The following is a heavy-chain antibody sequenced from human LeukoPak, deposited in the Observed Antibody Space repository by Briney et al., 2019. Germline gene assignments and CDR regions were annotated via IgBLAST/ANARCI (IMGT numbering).Heavy chain of an antibody. D-gene: IGHD3-10*01. Sequence: SETLPLPRPVASGSLGNFYWNWIRQPAGKGLEWIGRISTSGTTNYHPSLKSGFTLSLDTPKNQFSLNLRSVTAADTAIYFCARRHPYYYGSVTVSREYRGLVILVTVSS. V-gene: IGHV4-4*07. CDR3: ARRHPYYYGSVTVSREY. J-gene: IGHJ4*02. CDR2: ISTSGTT. CDR1: SGSLGNFY.